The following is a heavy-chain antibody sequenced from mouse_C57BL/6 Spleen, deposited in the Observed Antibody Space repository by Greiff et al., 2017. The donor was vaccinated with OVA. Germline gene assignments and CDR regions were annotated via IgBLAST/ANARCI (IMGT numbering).Heavy chain of an antibody. Sequence: QVHVKQPGTELVKPGASVKLSCKASGYTFTSYWMHWVKQRPGQGLEWIGNINPSNGGTNYNEKFKSKATLTVDKSSSTAYMQLSSLTSEDSAVYYCARWDDGYYDYAMDYWGQGTSVTVSS. D-gene: IGHD2-3*01. J-gene: IGHJ4*01. CDR1: GYTFTSYW. CDR3: ARWDDGYYDYAMDY. CDR2: INPSNGGT. V-gene: IGHV1-53*01.